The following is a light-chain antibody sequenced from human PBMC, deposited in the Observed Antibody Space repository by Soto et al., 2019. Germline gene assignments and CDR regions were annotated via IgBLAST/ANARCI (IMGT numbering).Light chain of an antibody. J-gene: IGLJ1*01. Sequence: QSALTQPRSVSGSPGQSVTISCTGTSSDVGGYNYVSWYQQHPGKAPKLMIYDVSKRPSGVPDRFSGSKSGNTASLTISGLQAKDEADYYCCSYAGSYTHVFGTGTKVTVL. CDR2: DVS. V-gene: IGLV2-11*01. CDR3: CSYAGSYTHV. CDR1: SSDVGGYNY.